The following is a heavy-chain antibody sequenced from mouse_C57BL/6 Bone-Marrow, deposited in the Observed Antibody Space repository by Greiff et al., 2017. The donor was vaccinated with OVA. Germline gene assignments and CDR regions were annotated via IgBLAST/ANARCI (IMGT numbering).Heavy chain of an antibody. CDR2: IDPETGGT. J-gene: IGHJ1*03. D-gene: IGHD1-1*01. CDR1: GYTFTDYE. CDR3: TRAITTVVARGWYFDV. V-gene: IGHV1-15*01. Sequence: VKLQQSGAELVRPGASVTLSCKASGYTFTDYEMHWVKQTPVHGLEWIGAIDPETGGTAYNQKFKGKAILTADKSSSTAYMELRSLTSEDSAVYYCTRAITTVVARGWYFDVWGTGTTVTVSS.